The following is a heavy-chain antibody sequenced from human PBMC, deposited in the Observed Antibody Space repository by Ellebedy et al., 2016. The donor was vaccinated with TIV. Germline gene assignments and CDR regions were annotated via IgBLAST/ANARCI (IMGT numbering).Heavy chain of an antibody. Sequence: MPSETLSLTCTVSGDSISSSSFYWGWIRQPPGKGLEWIVNMYYSGSTSYNPSLKSRVTISMDTSKSQFSLRLRSVTAADTAVDYCAKGPTVFGVLPAYFDYWGRGTLVTVSS. CDR1: GDSISSSSFY. CDR3: AKGPTVFGVLPAYFDY. D-gene: IGHD3-3*01. J-gene: IGHJ4*02. CDR2: MYYSGST. V-gene: IGHV4-39*07.